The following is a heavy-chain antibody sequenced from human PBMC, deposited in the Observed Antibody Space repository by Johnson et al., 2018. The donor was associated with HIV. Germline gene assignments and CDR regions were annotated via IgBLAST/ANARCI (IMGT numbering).Heavy chain of an antibody. V-gene: IGHV3-33*06. D-gene: IGHD6-13*01. CDR1: GFTFNSYG. Sequence: QVQLVEFGGGVVQPGRSLRLSCAASGFTFNSYGMHWVRQAPGKGLEWVAVIWYDGSNKYYADSVKGRFTISRDNSKNTLYLQMNSLRAEDTAVYYCVKGIDSSSWYAFDIWGQGTMVTVSS. CDR3: VKGIDSSSWYAFDI. CDR2: IWYDGSNK. J-gene: IGHJ3*02.